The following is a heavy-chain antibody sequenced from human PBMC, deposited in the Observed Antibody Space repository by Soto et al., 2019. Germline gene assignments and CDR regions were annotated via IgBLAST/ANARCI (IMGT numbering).Heavy chain of an antibody. Sequence: EEQLVESGGGLVQPGGSLRLSCAASGFSINNHAMTWVRQAPGKGLDWVSTISGSGGGTYYADSVKGRLTISRDNSKNTLYLQMDSLRTEDTAIYFCAKVLRARPLGYNGMDVWGQGTTVTVSS. V-gene: IGHV3-23*04. D-gene: IGHD2-15*01. CDR3: AKVLRARPLGYNGMDV. CDR2: ISGSGGGT. J-gene: IGHJ6*02. CDR1: GFSINNHA.